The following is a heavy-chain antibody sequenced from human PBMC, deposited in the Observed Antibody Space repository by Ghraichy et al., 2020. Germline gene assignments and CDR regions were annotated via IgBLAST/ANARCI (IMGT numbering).Heavy chain of an antibody. CDR2: ISGSGGST. D-gene: IGHD4-11*01. V-gene: IGHV3-23*01. CDR1: GFTFSSYA. Sequence: GGSLRLSCAASGFTFSSYAMSWVRQAPGKGLEWVSAISGSGGSTYYADSVKGRFTISRDNSKNTLYLQMNSLRAEDTAVYYCAKDLSDPSYSNYDPYYFDYWGQGTLVTVSS. CDR3: AKDLSDPSYSNYDPYYFDY. J-gene: IGHJ4*02.